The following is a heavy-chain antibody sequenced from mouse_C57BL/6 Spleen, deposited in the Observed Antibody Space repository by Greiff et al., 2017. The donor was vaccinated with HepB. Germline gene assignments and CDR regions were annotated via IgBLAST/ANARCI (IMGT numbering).Heavy chain of an antibody. V-gene: IGHV1-72*01. D-gene: IGHD1-1*01. CDR1: GYTFTSYW. J-gene: IGHJ4*01. Sequence: QVQLQQSGAELVKPGASVKLSCKASGYTFTSYWMHWVKQRPGRGLEWIGRIDPNSGGTKYNEKFKSKATLTVDKPSSTAYMQLSSLTSEDSAVYYCARAYLFGSSLYYAMDYWGQGTSVTVSS. CDR2: IDPNSGGT. CDR3: ARAYLFGSSLYYAMDY.